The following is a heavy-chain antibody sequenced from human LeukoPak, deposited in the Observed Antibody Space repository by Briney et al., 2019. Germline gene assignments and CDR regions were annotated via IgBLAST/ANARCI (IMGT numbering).Heavy chain of an antibody. V-gene: IGHV3-30*02. CDR2: SRYDGSNE. D-gene: IGHD6-13*01. J-gene: IGHJ6*03. CDR3: AKEPRYSSSWRGDYYYMDV. Sequence: GGSLRLSCTASGFIFSNYGVHWVRQAPGKGLEWVAFSRYDGSNEYYADSVKGRFTISRDNSKNTLYLQMNSLRAEDTAVYYCAKEPRYSSSWRGDYYYMDVWGKGTTVTISS. CDR1: GFIFSNYG.